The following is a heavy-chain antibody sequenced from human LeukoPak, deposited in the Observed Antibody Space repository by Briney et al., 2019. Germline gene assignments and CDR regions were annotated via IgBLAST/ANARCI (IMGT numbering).Heavy chain of an antibody. CDR2: ISAYNGNT. CDR1: GYTFTSYG. CDR3: ARATIFGVVSPVNWFDP. D-gene: IGHD3-3*01. Sequence: GASVKVSCKASGYTFTSYGISWVRQAPGQGLEGMGWISAYNGNTNYAQKLQGRVTMTTDTSTSTAYMDLRSLRSDDTAVYYCARATIFGVVSPVNWFDPWGQGTLVTVSS. V-gene: IGHV1-18*01. J-gene: IGHJ5*02.